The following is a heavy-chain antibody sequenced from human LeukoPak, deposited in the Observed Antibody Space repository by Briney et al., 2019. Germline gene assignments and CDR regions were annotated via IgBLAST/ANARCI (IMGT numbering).Heavy chain of an antibody. CDR2: IYPGDSDT. V-gene: IGHV5-51*01. D-gene: IGHD2-15*01. CDR1: GYSFTSYW. CDR3: ARRLSPRQDVPDAFDI. Sequence: GESLKISCKGSGYSFTSYWIGWVRQMPGKGLEWMGIIYPGDSDTRYSPSLQGQVTISADKSISTAYLQWSSLKASDTAMYYCARRLSPRQDVPDAFDIWGQGKMVTVSS. J-gene: IGHJ3*02.